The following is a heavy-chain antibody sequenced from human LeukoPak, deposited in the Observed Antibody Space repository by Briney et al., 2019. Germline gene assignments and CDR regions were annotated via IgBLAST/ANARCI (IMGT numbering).Heavy chain of an antibody. V-gene: IGHV1-69*13. J-gene: IGHJ6*02. CDR2: IIPIFGTA. CDR3: ARTTYYYDSSGYSGPFYYYYGMDV. CDR1: GGTFSSYA. Sequence: SVKVSCKASGGTFSSYAISWVRQAPGQGLEWMGGIIPIFGTANYAQKFQGRVTITADESTSTAYMELSSLRSEDTAVYYCARTTYYYDSSGYSGPFYYYYGMDVWGQGTTVTVSS. D-gene: IGHD3-22*01.